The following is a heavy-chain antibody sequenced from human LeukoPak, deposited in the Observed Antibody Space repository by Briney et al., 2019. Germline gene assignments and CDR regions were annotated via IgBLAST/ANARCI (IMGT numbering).Heavy chain of an antibody. Sequence: PSETLSLTCAVYGGSFSGYYWSWIRQPPGKGLEWIGEINHSGSTNYNPSLKSRVTISVDTSKTQFSLKLSSVTAADTAVYYCARVSEAAGDYWGQGTLVTVSS. J-gene: IGHJ4*02. CDR3: ARVSEAAGDY. CDR1: GGSFSGYY. V-gene: IGHV4-34*01. D-gene: IGHD6-13*01. CDR2: INHSGST.